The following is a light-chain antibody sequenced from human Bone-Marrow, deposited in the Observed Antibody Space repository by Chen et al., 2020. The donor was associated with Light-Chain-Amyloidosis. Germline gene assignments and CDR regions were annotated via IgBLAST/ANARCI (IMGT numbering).Light chain of an antibody. CDR3: QSADSSDLGV. J-gene: IGLJ3*02. V-gene: IGLV3-25*03. CDR2: KDT. Sequence: SYELTQPPSVSVSPGQTARSTCSGDALPKHYAYWYQQKPGQAPVLVICKDTERPSGIPARFSGSSSGTTVTLTISGVQAEDEADYYCQSADSSDLGVFGGGTKLTVL. CDR1: ALPKHY.